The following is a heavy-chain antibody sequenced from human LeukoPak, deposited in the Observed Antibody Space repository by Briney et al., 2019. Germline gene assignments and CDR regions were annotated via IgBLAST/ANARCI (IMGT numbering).Heavy chain of an antibody. D-gene: IGHD6-19*01. CDR1: GYSFTSYW. V-gene: IGHV5-51*01. CDR3: AGLGVAVAGTKYCQQ. J-gene: IGHJ1*01. Sequence: GESLNISCKGSGYSFTSYWIGWVRHMPGKGLGWMGIIYPGDSDTRYSPSFQGHVTISADKSISTAYLQWGSLGASDTAMYYCAGLGVAVAGTKYCQQWGQGTLVTVSS. CDR2: IYPGDSDT.